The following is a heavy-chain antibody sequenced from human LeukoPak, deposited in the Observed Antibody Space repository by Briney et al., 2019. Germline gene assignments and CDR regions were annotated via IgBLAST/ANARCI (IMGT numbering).Heavy chain of an antibody. D-gene: IGHD3-10*01. Sequence: GGSLRLSCAASGFIFDDYGMSWVRQVPGKGLEWVSGINWNGRSIGYADSVKGRFTISRDNAKKSLYLQMNNLRAEDTAFYHCARDGRHYYGSGSYYLDWFDPWGQGTLVTVSS. V-gene: IGHV3-20*01. CDR3: ARDGRHYYGSGSYYLDWFDP. CDR1: GFIFDDYG. CDR2: INWNGRSI. J-gene: IGHJ5*02.